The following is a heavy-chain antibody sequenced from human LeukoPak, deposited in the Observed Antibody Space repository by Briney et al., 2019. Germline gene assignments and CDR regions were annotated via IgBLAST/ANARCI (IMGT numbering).Heavy chain of an antibody. D-gene: IGHD6-13*01. CDR3: ARHIAAAGTNWFDP. Sequence: GGSLRLSCAASGFTFDNHGMSWVRQAPGKGLEWVSHINWNGASIGYADSVKGRFTISRDNAKTSLYLQMNSLRAEDTALYYCARHIAAAGTNWFDPWGQGTLVTVSS. V-gene: IGHV3-20*04. CDR1: GFTFDNHG. CDR2: INWNGASI. J-gene: IGHJ5*02.